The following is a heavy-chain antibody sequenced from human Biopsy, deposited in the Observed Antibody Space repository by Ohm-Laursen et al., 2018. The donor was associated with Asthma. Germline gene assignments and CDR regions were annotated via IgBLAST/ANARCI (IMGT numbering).Heavy chain of an antibody. CDR3: VRGSSSWHHGPFHYYYGLDV. Sequence: TLSLTCSLSSGSGGYMRRGNYYWGWIRQPPGKGLEWIGSIYYSGTTYYTPSLESRVTVSADTSKNQFSLKLTSVTAADTAVYYCVRGSSSWHHGPFHYYYGLDVWGQGTTATVSS. CDR1: SGSGGYMRRGNYY. J-gene: IGHJ6*02. V-gene: IGHV4-39*01. D-gene: IGHD6-13*01. CDR2: IYYSGTT.